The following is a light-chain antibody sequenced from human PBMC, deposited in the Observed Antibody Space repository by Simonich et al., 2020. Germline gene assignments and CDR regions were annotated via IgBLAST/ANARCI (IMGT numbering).Light chain of an antibody. CDR2: DAS. Sequence: EIVLTQSPATLSLSPGERATISCRASQSVSSYLAWYQQKPGQAPRPLIYDASNRAPVIPARFSGSGSGTYFTLTISSLVPEDFAVYYCQQYYSTPFTFGPGTKVDIK. CDR1: QSVSSY. CDR3: QQYYSTPFT. V-gene: IGKV3-11*01. J-gene: IGKJ3*01.